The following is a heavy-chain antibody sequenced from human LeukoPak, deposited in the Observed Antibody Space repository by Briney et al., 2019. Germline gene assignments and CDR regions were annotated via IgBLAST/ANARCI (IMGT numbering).Heavy chain of an antibody. V-gene: IGHV3-30*04. CDR2: ISYDGTNK. J-gene: IGHJ4*02. CDR1: GFTFSSYA. CDR3: ARDSGFSGTQRGEY. Sequence: PGGSLRLSCAASGFTFSSYAMHWVRQAPGKELEWVAVISYDGTNKYYADSVKGRFTISRDNSKNTLYLQMNSLRAEDTALYYCARDSGFSGTQRGEYWGQGTLVTVSS. D-gene: IGHD3/OR15-3a*01.